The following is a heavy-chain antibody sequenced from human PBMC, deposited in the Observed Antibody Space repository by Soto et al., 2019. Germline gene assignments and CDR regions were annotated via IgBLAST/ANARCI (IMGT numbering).Heavy chain of an antibody. CDR1: GFSLSTSGVG. CDR2: IYWDDDK. V-gene: IGHV2-5*02. D-gene: IGHD6-13*01. Sequence: SGPTLVKPTQTLTLTCTFSGFSLSTSGVGVGWIRQPPGKALEWLALIYWDDDKRYSPLLKSRLTITKDTSKNQVVLTMTNMDPVDTATYYCAHRVKGAEAAVLYYFDYWGQGTLVTVSS. J-gene: IGHJ4*02. CDR3: AHRVKGAEAAVLYYFDY.